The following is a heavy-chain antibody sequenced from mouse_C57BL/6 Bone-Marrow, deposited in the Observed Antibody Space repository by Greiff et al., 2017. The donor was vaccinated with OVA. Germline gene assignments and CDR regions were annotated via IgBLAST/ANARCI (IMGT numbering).Heavy chain of an antibody. CDR1: GYTFTEYT. V-gene: IGHV1-62-2*01. CDR2: FYPGSGSI. Sequence: VQGVESGAELVKPGASVKLSCKASGYTFTEYTIHWVKQRSGQGLEWIGWFYPGSGSIKYNEKFKDKATLTADKSSSTVYMELSRLTSEDSAVYFCARHEEAYYSNLYYAMDYWGQGTSVTVSS. CDR3: ARHEEAYYSNLYYAMDY. J-gene: IGHJ4*01. D-gene: IGHD2-5*01.